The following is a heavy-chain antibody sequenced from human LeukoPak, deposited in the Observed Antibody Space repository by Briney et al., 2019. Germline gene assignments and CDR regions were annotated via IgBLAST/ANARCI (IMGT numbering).Heavy chain of an antibody. V-gene: IGHV3-74*01. J-gene: IGHJ4*02. CDR3: VRQDIGSYLGGY. CDR1: GFTVRSYW. D-gene: IGHD1-26*01. CDR2: INSDGSNT. Sequence: GGSLRLSCAASGFTVRSYWMHWVRQAPGKGLVWVSHINSDGSNTGYADSVKGRFTISRDTAKNTLYLQMDSLRAENTAVYYCVRQDIGSYLGGYWGQGTPVTVSS.